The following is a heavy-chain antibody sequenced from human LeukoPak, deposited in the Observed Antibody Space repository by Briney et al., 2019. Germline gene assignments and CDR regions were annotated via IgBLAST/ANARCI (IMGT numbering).Heavy chain of an antibody. D-gene: IGHD3-22*01. V-gene: IGHV3-74*01. J-gene: IGHJ4*02. CDR3: AKGARYYYDSSGYYY. CDR2: INGDGSST. Sequence: GGSLKLSCAASGFTFSSYWMHWVRQAPGKGLVWVSRINGDGSSTAYADSVKGRFTISRDNAKNTLYLQMNSLTAEDTAVYYCAKGARYYYDSSGYYYWGQGTLVTVSS. CDR1: GFTFSSYW.